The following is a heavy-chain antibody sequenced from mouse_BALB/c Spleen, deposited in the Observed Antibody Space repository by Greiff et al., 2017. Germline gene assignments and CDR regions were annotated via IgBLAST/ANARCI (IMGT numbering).Heavy chain of an antibody. CDR1: GFTFSSYG. CDR2: ISSGGSYT. D-gene: IGHD1-1*01. J-gene: IGHJ1*01. CDR3: ARHGGTVVAWYFDV. Sequence: EVQGVESGGGLVKPGGSLKLSCAASGFTFSSYGMSWVRQTPDKRLEWVATISSGGSYTYYPDSVKGRFTISRDNAKNTLYLQMSSLKSEDTAMYYCARHGGTVVAWYFDVWGAGTTVTVSS. V-gene: IGHV5-6*01.